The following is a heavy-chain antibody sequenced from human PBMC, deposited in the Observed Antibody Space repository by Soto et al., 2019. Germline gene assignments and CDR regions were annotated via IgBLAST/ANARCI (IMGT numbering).Heavy chain of an antibody. J-gene: IGHJ4*02. CDR1: GGSISSSSSY. CDR2: IYYSGST. D-gene: IGHD6-19*01. Sequence: PSETLSLTCTVSGGSISSSSSYWGWIRQPPGKGLEWIGNIYYSGSTNYNPSHKSRVTISVDTSKNLFSLKLSSVTAADSAVYYCARTLVAGFDYWGQGTLVTVSS. V-gene: IGHV4-39*01. CDR3: ARTLVAGFDY.